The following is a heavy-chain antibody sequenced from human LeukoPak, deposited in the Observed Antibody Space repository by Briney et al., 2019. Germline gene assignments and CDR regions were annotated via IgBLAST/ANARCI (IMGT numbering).Heavy chain of an antibody. CDR1: GFTFSDYY. D-gene: IGHD4-11*01. CDR3: ARDPLHPIPFDI. CDR2: ISSSGSTI. J-gene: IGHJ3*02. Sequence: GGSPRLSCAASGFTFSDYYMSWIRQAPGKGLEWVSYISSSGSTIYYADSVKGRFTISRDNAKNSLYLQMNSLRAEDTAVYYCARDPLHPIPFDIWGQGTMVTVSS. V-gene: IGHV3-11*01.